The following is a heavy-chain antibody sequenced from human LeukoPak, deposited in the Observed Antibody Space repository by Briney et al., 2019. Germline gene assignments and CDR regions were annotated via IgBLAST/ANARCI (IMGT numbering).Heavy chain of an antibody. CDR2: ISYDGSNK. J-gene: IGHJ4*02. D-gene: IGHD4-11*01. Sequence: GGSLRLSCAASGFTFSSYAMSWVRQAPGKGLEWVAVISYDGSNKYYADSVKGRFTISRDNSKNTLYLQMNSLRAEDTAVYYCAREYSNWGIAGDWGQGTLVTVSS. CDR3: AREYSNWGIAGD. V-gene: IGHV3-30*01. CDR1: GFTFSSYA.